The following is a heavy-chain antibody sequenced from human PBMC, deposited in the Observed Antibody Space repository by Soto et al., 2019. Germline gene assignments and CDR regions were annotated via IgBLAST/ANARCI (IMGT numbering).Heavy chain of an antibody. J-gene: IGHJ6*02. V-gene: IGHV3-13*01. D-gene: IGHD4-17*01. CDR2: IGTAGDT. CDR3: ARVYGVGMYYYYGMDV. Sequence: GGSLRLSCAASGFTFSSYDMHWVRQATGKGLEWVSAIGTAGDTYYPGSVKGRFTISRENAKNSLYLQMNSLRAEDTAVYYCARVYGVGMYYYYGMDVWGQGTTVTVSS. CDR1: GFTFSSYD.